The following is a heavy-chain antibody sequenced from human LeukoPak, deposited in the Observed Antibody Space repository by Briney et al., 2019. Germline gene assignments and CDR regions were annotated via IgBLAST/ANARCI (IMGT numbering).Heavy chain of an antibody. V-gene: IGHV3-23*01. D-gene: IGHD5-12*01. CDR3: AKGDVVTAIFPLDY. CDR2: ISGSGGTT. CDR1: GFTFSSYA. J-gene: IGHJ4*02. Sequence: PGGSLRLSCAASGFTFSSYAMSWVRQAPGKGLEWVSGISGSGGTTYYADSVQGRFTISRDNSKKTLFLQMSSLRAEDTAVYYCAKGDVVTAIFPLDYWSQGTLVIVSS.